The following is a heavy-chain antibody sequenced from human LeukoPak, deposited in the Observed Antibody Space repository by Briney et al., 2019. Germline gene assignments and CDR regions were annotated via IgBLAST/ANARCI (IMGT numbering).Heavy chain of an antibody. CDR1: GYTFTSYG. CDR3: ARVTYYGSGSYYNVISPAPALDP. J-gene: IGHJ5*02. Sequence: ASVKVSCKASGYTFTSYGISWVRQAPGQGLEWMGWISADNGNTNYAQKLQGRVTMTTDTSTSTAYMELRSLRSDDTAVYYCARVTYYGSGSYYNVISPAPALDPWGQGTLVTVSS. CDR2: ISADNGNT. D-gene: IGHD3-10*01. V-gene: IGHV1-18*01.